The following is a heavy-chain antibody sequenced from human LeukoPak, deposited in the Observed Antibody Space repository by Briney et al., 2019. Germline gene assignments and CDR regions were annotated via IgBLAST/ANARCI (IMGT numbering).Heavy chain of an antibody. CDR2: IKQDGSEK. CDR3: ARLIRVYYYGSGSLDNWFDP. D-gene: IGHD3-10*01. J-gene: IGHJ5*02. Sequence: GGSLRLSCAASGFTFSSYWMSWVRQAPGQGLEWVANIKQDGSEKYYVDSVKGRFTISRDNAKNSLYLQMNSLRAEDTAVYYCARLIRVYYYGSGSLDNWFDPWGQGTLVTVSS. V-gene: IGHV3-7*01. CDR1: GFTFSSYW.